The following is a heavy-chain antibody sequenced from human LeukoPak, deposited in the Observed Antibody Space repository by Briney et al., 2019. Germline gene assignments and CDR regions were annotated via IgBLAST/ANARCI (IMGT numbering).Heavy chain of an antibody. CDR2: MYYSGST. Sequence: SETLSLTCTVSGGSISSYYWSWIRLPPGKGLEWIGYMYYSGSTNYNPSLKSRVTISVDTSKNQFSLKLSSVTAADTAVYYCARGRTFDNWGQGTLVTVSS. CDR3: ARGRTFDN. CDR1: GGSISSYY. V-gene: IGHV4-59*01. J-gene: IGHJ4*02.